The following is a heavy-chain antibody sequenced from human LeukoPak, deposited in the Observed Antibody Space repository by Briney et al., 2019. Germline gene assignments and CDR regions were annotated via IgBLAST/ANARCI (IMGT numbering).Heavy chain of an antibody. CDR3: ARRRITIFGVVNRMDVDY. J-gene: IGHJ4*02. CDR1: GGSISSSSYY. CDR2: IYYSGST. D-gene: IGHD3-3*01. Sequence: SETLSLTCTVSGGSISSSSYYWGWIRQPPGKGLEWIGRIYYSGSTYYNPSLKSRVTISVDTSKNQFSLKLSSVTAADTAVYYCARRRITIFGVVNRMDVDYWGQGTLVTVSS. V-gene: IGHV4-39*01.